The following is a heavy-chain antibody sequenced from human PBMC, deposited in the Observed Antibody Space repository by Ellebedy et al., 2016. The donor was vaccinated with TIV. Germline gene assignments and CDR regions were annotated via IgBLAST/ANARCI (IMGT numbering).Heavy chain of an antibody. CDR2: IYYSGST. J-gene: IGHJ4*02. Sequence: SETLSLXXTVSGGSISSSSYYWGWIRQPPGKGLEWIGSIYYSGSTYYNPSLKSRVTISVDTSKNQFSLKLSSVTAADTAVYYCANSEWELRPPDYWGQGTLVTVSS. CDR3: ANSEWELRPPDY. V-gene: IGHV4-39*01. D-gene: IGHD1-26*01. CDR1: GGSISSSSYY.